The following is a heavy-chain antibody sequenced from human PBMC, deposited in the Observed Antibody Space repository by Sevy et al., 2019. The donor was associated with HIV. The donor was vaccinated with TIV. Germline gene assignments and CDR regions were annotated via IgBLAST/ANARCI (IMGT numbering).Heavy chain of an antibody. Sequence: GGSLRLSCAASGFTFSSYSMNWVRQAPGKGLEWVSSISSSSSYIYYADSVKGRFTISRDNAKNSLYLQRNSLRAEDTAVYYCARGGAYYYDSSGTSIDYWGQGTLVTVSS. CDR2: ISSSSSYI. V-gene: IGHV3-21*01. CDR1: GFTFSSYS. D-gene: IGHD3-22*01. J-gene: IGHJ4*02. CDR3: ARGGAYYYDSSGTSIDY.